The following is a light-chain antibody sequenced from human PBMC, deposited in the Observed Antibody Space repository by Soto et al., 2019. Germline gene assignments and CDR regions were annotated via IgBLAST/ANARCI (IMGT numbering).Light chain of an antibody. J-gene: IGKJ2*01. Sequence: DIQMTQSPSSLSASVGDRVTITCQTSQDISNYLNWYQQKPGKAPKLLFYDASNLETGVPSRFSGSGSGTEFTFTISSLQPEDFATYYCQQYDILPLFGQGTKVEIK. CDR2: DAS. CDR1: QDISNY. V-gene: IGKV1-33*01. CDR3: QQYDILPL.